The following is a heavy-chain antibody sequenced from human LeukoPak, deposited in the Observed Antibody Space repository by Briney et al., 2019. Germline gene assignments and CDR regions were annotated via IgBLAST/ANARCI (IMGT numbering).Heavy chain of an antibody. CDR2: VSWNSGSI. D-gene: IGHD2-15*01. Sequence: XSGVSWNSGSIGYADSVKGRFTISRDNAKNSLYLQMNSLRAEDTALYYCAKDGRVAATFDAFDIWGQGTMVTVSS. CDR3: AKDGRVAATFDAFDI. V-gene: IGHV3-9*01. J-gene: IGHJ3*02.